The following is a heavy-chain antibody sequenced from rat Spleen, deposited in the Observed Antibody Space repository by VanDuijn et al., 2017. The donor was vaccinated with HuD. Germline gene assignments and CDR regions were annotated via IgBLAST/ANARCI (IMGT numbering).Heavy chain of an antibody. D-gene: IGHD4-3*01. CDR3: ARDPFGALAY. CDR2: IWGNGNT. J-gene: IGHJ3*01. Sequence: VQLKESGPGLVQPSQTLSLTCTVSGFSLSSYGVIWVRQPPGKGLEWMGVIWGNGNTNYNSALKSRLSISRDTSKSQVFLKMNSLQAEDTATYYCARDPFGALAYWGQGTLVTVSS. CDR1: GFSLSSYG. V-gene: IGHV2-13*01.